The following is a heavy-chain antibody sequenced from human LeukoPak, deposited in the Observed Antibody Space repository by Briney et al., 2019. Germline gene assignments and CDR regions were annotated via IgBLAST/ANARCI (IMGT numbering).Heavy chain of an antibody. V-gene: IGHV4-34*01. D-gene: IGHD6-19*01. CDR3: AKDAVAGNNYYYYYYMDV. Sequence: SETLSLTCAVYGGSFSGYYWSWIRQPPGKGLEWIGEINHSGSTNYNPSLKSRVTISVDTSKNQFSLKLSSVTAADTAVYYCAKDAVAGNNYYYYYYMDVWGKGTTVTVSS. CDR2: INHSGST. J-gene: IGHJ6*03. CDR1: GGSFSGYY.